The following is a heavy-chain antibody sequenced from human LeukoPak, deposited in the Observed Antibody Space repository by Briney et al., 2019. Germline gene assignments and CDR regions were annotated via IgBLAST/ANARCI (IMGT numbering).Heavy chain of an antibody. CDR3: ARPPGIAAAWFDP. Sequence: SETLSLTCTVSGGSISSYYWSWIRQPPGKGLEWIGYIYYSGSTNYNPSLKSRVTISVDTSKNQFSLKLSSVTAADTAVYYCARPPGIAAAWFDPWGQGTLVSVSS. CDR2: IYYSGST. V-gene: IGHV4-59*08. D-gene: IGHD6-13*01. CDR1: GGSISSYY. J-gene: IGHJ5*02.